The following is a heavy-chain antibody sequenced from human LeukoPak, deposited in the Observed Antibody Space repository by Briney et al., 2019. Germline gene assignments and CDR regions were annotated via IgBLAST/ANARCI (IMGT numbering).Heavy chain of an antibody. CDR3: TFKGYDY. J-gene: IGHJ4*02. Sequence: GSLRLSCAASGFIFNDAWMNWVRQAPGKGLEWVGRIKNKPHGETADYAAPVKGRFTISRDDSKNTLYLQMSSLKIEDTAVYYCTFKGYDYWGQGTLVTVSS. V-gene: IGHV3-15*07. CDR1: GFIFNDAW. D-gene: IGHD3-22*01. CDR2: IKNKPHGETA.